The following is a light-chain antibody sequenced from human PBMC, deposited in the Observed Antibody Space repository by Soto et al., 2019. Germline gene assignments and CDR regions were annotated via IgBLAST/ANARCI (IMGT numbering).Light chain of an antibody. J-gene: IGKJ1*01. Sequence: DIQLTQSPSFLSASVGDRVTITCRASQGIRSSLAWYQQRPGKAPTLLIYAASTLQAGVASRFSGSGSGTDFTLTISSLQSEDYAAYYCQQLTAYPPWTFGQGTKVEIK. CDR2: AAS. CDR3: QQLTAYPPWT. V-gene: IGKV1-9*01. CDR1: QGIRSS.